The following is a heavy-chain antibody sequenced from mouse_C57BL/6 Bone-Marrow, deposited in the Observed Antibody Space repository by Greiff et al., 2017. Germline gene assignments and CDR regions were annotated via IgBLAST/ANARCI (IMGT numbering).Heavy chain of an antibody. J-gene: IGHJ3*01. CDR3: ARSHYGSSLAWFAY. CDR1: GYTFTSYG. D-gene: IGHD1-1*01. V-gene: IGHV1-81*01. Sequence: QVQLKESGAELARPGASVKLSCKASGYTFTSYGISWVKQRTGQGLEWIGEIYPRSGNTYYNEKFKGKATLTADKSSSTAYMELRSLTSEDSAVYFGARSHYGSSLAWFAYWGQGTLVTVSA. CDR2: IYPRSGNT.